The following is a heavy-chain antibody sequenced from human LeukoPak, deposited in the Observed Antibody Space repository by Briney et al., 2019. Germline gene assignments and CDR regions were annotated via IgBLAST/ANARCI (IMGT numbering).Heavy chain of an antibody. CDR2: IYYSGST. D-gene: IGHD3-9*01. J-gene: IGHJ4*02. Sequence: SETLSLTCTVSGGSISSSSYYWGWIRQPPGKGLEWIGSIYYSGSTYYNPSLKSRVTISVDTSKNQFSLKLNSVTAADTAVYYCARGSHYYDILTGYYDGLPDYWGQGTLVTVSS. CDR3: ARGSHYYDILTGYYDGLPDY. V-gene: IGHV4-39*07. CDR1: GGSISSSSYY.